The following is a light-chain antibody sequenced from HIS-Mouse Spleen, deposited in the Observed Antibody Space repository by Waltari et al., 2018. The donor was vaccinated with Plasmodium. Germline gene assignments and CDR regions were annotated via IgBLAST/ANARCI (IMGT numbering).Light chain of an antibody. Sequence: EIVMTQSPATLSVSPGERATLSCRASQSVSSNLAWYQQKPGQAPRLLSYGASTRATGIPARFSGGGSGTEFTLTISSMQSEDFAVYYCQQYNNWPRGTFGQGTKVEIK. CDR2: GAS. V-gene: IGKV3-15*01. CDR1: QSVSSN. CDR3: QQYNNWPRGT. J-gene: IGKJ1*01.